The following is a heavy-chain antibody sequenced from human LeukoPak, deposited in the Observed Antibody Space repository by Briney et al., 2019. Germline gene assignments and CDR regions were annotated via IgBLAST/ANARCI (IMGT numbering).Heavy chain of an antibody. D-gene: IGHD2-15*01. Sequence: SETLSLTCTVSGGSISSGDYYWSWIRQPPGKGLEWIGYIYYSGSTYYNPSLKSRVTISVDTSKNQFSLKLSSVTAADTAVYYCARVMFCSGGSCPGDYWGQGTLATVSS. CDR2: IYYSGST. V-gene: IGHV4-30-4*01. CDR3: ARVMFCSGGSCPGDY. CDR1: GGSISSGDYY. J-gene: IGHJ4*02.